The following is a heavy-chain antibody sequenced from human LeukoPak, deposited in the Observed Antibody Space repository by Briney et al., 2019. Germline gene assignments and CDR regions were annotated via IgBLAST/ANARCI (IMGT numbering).Heavy chain of an antibody. CDR2: FDPGDGET. V-gene: IGHV1-24*01. D-gene: IGHD4-11*01. J-gene: IGHJ5*02. CDR1: GYSLSDSS. CDR3: ASCLGTTVTCWFDP. Sequence: GASVKVSCKVSGYSLSDSSMHWVRQAPGKGLEWMGTFDPGDGETNYAQKFQGRVTMTEDTSVDTAYMELSSLRSEDTAVYYCASCLGTTVTCWFDPWGQGTLVTVSS.